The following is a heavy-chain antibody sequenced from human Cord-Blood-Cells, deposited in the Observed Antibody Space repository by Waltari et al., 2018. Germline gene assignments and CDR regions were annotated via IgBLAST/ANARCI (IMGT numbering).Heavy chain of an antibody. Sequence: QVQLQQWGAGLLKPSETLSLTCAVNGGSFCGYYWRWLSQPPGKGLEWIGEINHSGSTNYNPSLKSRVTISVDTSKNQFSLKLSSVTAADTAVYYCARSGRLLKYYYYMDVWGKGTTVTVAS. V-gene: IGHV4-34*01. CDR3: ARSGRLLKYYYYMDV. CDR2: INHSGST. D-gene: IGHD2-21*02. CDR1: GGSFCGYY. J-gene: IGHJ6*03.